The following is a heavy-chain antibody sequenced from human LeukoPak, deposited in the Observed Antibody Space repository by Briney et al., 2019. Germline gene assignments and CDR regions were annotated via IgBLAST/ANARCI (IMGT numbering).Heavy chain of an antibody. Sequence: PGGSLRLSCTASGFRFSDYYTNWFRQTPGKGLEWLSYISHSGTTVQYADSVRGRFTVSRDNHKNTLYFQMNSLRVEDTAVYYCARDGAYDDASGYRADFWGQGTLVTVSS. CDR1: GFRFSDYY. V-gene: IGHV3-11*01. CDR2: ISHSGTTV. J-gene: IGHJ4*02. D-gene: IGHD3-22*01. CDR3: ARDGAYDDASGYRADF.